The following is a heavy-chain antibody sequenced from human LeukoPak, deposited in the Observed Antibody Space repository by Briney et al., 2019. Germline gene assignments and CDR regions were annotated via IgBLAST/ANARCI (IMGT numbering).Heavy chain of an antibody. CDR2: INHSGST. D-gene: IGHD4-17*01. V-gene: IGHV4-34*01. J-gene: IGHJ4*02. Sequence: PSETLSLTCAVYGGSFSGYYWSWIRQPPGKGLEWIGEINHSGSTNYNPSLKSRVTISVDTSKNQFSLKLSSVTAADTAVYYCARPFTVTTDYWGQGTLVTVSS. CDR3: ARPFTVTTDY. CDR1: GGSFSGYY.